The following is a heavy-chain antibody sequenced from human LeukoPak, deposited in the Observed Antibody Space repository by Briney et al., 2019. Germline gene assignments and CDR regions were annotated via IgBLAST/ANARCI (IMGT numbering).Heavy chain of an antibody. CDR3: ARDYYDSSGYYYTAYFDY. Sequence: PSETLSLTCTVSGGSISSGSYYWSWIRQPAGKGLEWIGRIYTSGSTNYSPSLKSRVTISVDTSKNQFSLKLSSVTAADTAVYYCARDYYDSSGYYYTAYFDYWGQGTLVTVSS. CDR2: IYTSGST. CDR1: GGSISSGSYY. V-gene: IGHV4-61*02. J-gene: IGHJ4*02. D-gene: IGHD3-22*01.